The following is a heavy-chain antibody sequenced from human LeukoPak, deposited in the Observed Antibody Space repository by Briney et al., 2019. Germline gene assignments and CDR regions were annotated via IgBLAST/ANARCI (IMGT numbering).Heavy chain of an antibody. CDR3: ARGVVPAAIHNYYYMDV. D-gene: IGHD2-2*01. CDR2: MNPNSGNT. CDR1: GYTFTSYD. Sequence: GASVKVSCKASGYTFTSYDINWVRQATGQGLEWMGWMNPNSGNTGYAQKFQGRVTMARNTSISTAYMELSSLRSEDTAVYYCARGVVPAAIHNYYYMDVWGQGTLVTVSS. V-gene: IGHV1-8*01. J-gene: IGHJ6*03.